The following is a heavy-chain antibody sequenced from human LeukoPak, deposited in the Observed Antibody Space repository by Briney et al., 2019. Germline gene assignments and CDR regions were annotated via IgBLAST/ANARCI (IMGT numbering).Heavy chain of an antibody. Sequence: SETLSLTCTVSGGSISGYYWSWIRQPPGKGLEWIGYIYYSGSTNYNPSLKSRVTISVDTSKNQFSLKLSSVTAADTAFYYCARGADGYNYRSDYWGQGTLVTVSS. CDR1: GGSISGYY. CDR2: IYYSGST. CDR3: ARGADGYNYRSDY. D-gene: IGHD5-24*01. J-gene: IGHJ4*02. V-gene: IGHV4-59*01.